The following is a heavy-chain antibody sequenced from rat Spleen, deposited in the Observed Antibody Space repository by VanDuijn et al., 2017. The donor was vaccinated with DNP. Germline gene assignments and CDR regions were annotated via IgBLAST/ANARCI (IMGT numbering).Heavy chain of an antibody. J-gene: IGHJ4*01. CDR1: GYSITRNY. D-gene: IGHD1-4*01. CDR3: AREPAYYYAMDA. V-gene: IGHV3-1*01. CDR2: ISYSGST. Sequence: EVQLQESGPGLVKPSQSLSLTCSVTGYSITRNYWGWIRKLPGNKMELIGHISYSGSTSYNPSLKSRISISRDTSNNQFFLQLNSVTTEDTATYYCAREPAYYYAMDAWGQGTSVTVSS.